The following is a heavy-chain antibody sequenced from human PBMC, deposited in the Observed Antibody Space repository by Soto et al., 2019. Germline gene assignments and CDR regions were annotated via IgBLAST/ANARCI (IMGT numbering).Heavy chain of an antibody. V-gene: IGHV1-46*01. J-gene: IGHJ4*02. CDR1: GYTFSNYY. CDR2: INPSGGGT. D-gene: IGHD1-7*01. CDR3: GRGRTPNY. Sequence: XSVKVSCNASGYTFSNYYMQWVRQAPGQGLEWMGIINPSGGGTTYSQQFQGRVTLTTDTSTRTVFMPLSSLTSEDTAVYYCGRGRTPNYWGQGTLVTVSS.